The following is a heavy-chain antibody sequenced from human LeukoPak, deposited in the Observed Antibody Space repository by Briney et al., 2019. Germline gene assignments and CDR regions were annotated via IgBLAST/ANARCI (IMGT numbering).Heavy chain of an antibody. Sequence: VASVKVSCKASGYTFIAYYMRWVRQAPGQGLEWMGWLNPNSGGTNYAQKFQGRVTMTRDTSISTVYMELSRLRSDDTAVYYCARDSCSSTSCLSIDDYWGQGTLVTVSS. CDR1: GYTFIAYY. CDR3: ARDSCSSTSCLSIDDY. D-gene: IGHD2-2*01. J-gene: IGHJ4*02. CDR2: LNPNSGGT. V-gene: IGHV1-2*02.